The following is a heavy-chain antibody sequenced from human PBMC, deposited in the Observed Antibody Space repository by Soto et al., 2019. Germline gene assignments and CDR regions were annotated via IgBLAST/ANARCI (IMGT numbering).Heavy chain of an antibody. CDR2: IYHSGST. Sequence: PSETLSLTCVVSGGSISSGGYSWSWIRQPPGKGLEWIGYIYHSGSTYYNPSLKSRVTISVDRSKNQFSLKLSSVTAADTAVYYCVRVPGPWGKGTLVTVSS. CDR3: VRVPGP. CDR1: GGSISSGGYS. V-gene: IGHV4-30-2*01. J-gene: IGHJ5*02.